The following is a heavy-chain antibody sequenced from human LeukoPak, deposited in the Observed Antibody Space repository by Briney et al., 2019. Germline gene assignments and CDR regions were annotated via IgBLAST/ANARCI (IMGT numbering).Heavy chain of an antibody. CDR3: ARAHAGPYEGFDI. J-gene: IGHJ3*02. CDR1: GGSMSSYD. D-gene: IGHD1-14*01. CDR2: IYNRGST. V-gene: IGHV4-4*08. Sequence: KASETLSLTCTVSGGSMSSYDWTWIRQSPGKGLEWIGYIYNRGSTNYNSSLKSRVTISVDTSKKQFSLKLSSVTAADTAVYYCARAHAGPYEGFDIWGQGTLVTVSS.